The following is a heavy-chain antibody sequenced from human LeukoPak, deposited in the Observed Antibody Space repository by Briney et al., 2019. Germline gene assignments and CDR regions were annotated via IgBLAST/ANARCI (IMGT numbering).Heavy chain of an antibody. V-gene: IGHV3-30*18. Sequence: GRSLGLSCAASGFTFSSYGMHWVRQAPGKGLEWVAVISYDGSNKYYADSVKGRLTISRDNSKNTLYLQMNSLRAEDTAVYYCAKDVLYCGGDCYHFDYWGQGTLVTVSS. D-gene: IGHD2-21*02. CDR1: GFTFSSYG. CDR3: AKDVLYCGGDCYHFDY. CDR2: ISYDGSNK. J-gene: IGHJ4*02.